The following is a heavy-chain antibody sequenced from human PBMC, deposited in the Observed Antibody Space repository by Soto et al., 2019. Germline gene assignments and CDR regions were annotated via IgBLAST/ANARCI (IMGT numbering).Heavy chain of an antibody. CDR1: GFTFSSYG. J-gene: IGHJ6*02. D-gene: IGHD3-10*01. Sequence: QVQLVESGGGVVQPGRSLRLSCAASGFTFSSYGMHWVRQAPGKGLEWVAVIWYDGSNKYYADSVKGRFTISRDTSQNTLYRQMNSLRAEDTAVYYCARVPPWITMVRGHYYYYGMDVWGQGTTVTVSS. CDR2: IWYDGSNK. CDR3: ARVPPWITMVRGHYYYYGMDV. V-gene: IGHV3-33*01.